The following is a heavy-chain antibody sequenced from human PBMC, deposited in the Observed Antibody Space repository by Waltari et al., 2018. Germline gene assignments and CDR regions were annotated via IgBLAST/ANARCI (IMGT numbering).Heavy chain of an antibody. Sequence: QITLKESGPTLVKPTQTLPLTCTFSGFSLSTSGVGVGWIRHPAGKALEWLALIYWNDDKRYSPSLKSRLTITKDTSKNQVVLTMTNMDPVDTATYYCAHRRRVGYSYGYDFDYWGQGTLVTVSS. CDR2: IYWNDDK. J-gene: IGHJ4*02. CDR1: GFSLSTSGVG. V-gene: IGHV2-5*01. D-gene: IGHD5-18*01. CDR3: AHRRRVGYSYGYDFDY.